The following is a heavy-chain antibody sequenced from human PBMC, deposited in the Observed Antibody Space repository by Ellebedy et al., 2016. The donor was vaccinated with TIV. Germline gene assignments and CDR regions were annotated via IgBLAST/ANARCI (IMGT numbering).Heavy chain of an antibody. Sequence: GESLKISCAASEFTFSSYWMSWVRQAPGKGLEWVANIKQDGGEKYYVDSVKGRFTISRDNAKNSLYLQMNSLRAEDTAVYYCARHGVIAKTSPFDYWGQGTLVTVSS. CDR3: ARHGVIAKTSPFDY. CDR1: EFTFSSYW. J-gene: IGHJ4*02. CDR2: IKQDGGEK. D-gene: IGHD2-21*01. V-gene: IGHV3-7*01.